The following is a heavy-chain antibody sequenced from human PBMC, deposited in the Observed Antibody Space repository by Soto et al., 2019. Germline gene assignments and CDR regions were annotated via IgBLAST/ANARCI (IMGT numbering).Heavy chain of an antibody. D-gene: IGHD6-6*01. V-gene: IGHV3-53*01. CDR1: GFTVSSNY. J-gene: IGHJ4*02. Sequence: PGGSLRLSCADSGFTVSSNYMSWVRQAPGKGLEWVSVIYSGGSTYYADSVKGRFTISRDNSKNTLYLQMNSLRAEDTAVYYCARDRGQYSSSSFDYWGQGTLVTVSS. CDR2: IYSGGST. CDR3: ARDRGQYSSSSFDY.